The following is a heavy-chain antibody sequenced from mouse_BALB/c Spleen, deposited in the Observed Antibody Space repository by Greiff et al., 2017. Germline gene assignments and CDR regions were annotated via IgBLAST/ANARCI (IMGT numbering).Heavy chain of an antibody. CDR2: ISYSGST. J-gene: IGHJ4*01. CDR3: ARMMGARATLGAMDY. Sequence: EVQVVESGPSLVKPSQTLSLTCSVTGDSITSGYWNWIRKFPGNKLEYMGYISYSGSTYYNPSLKSRISITRDTSKNQYYLQLNSVTTEDTATYYCARMMGARATLGAMDYWGQGTSVTVSS. D-gene: IGHD3-1*01. CDR1: GDSITSGY. V-gene: IGHV3-8*02.